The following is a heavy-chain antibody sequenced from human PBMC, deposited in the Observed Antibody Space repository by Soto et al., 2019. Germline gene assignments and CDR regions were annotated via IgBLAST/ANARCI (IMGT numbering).Heavy chain of an antibody. Sequence: PSETLSLTCAVCGGSFSGHYWTWIRQPPGTGLEWIGEINHSGSTNYNPSLKSRVTISVDTSKNQFSLKLSSVTAADTAVYYCARTWASTNDSWGRGTLLPVYS. CDR3: ARTWASTNDS. V-gene: IGHV4-34*01. CDR2: INHSGST. J-gene: IGHJ4*02. D-gene: IGHD3-16*01. CDR1: GGSFSGHY.